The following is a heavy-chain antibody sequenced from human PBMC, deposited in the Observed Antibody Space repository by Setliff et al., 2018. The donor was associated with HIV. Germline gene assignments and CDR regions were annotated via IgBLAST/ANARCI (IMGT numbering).Heavy chain of an antibody. V-gene: IGHV3-48*04. Sequence: PGGSLRLSCAASGFTFSSYSMNWVRQAPGKGLEWVSYISSSSSTRYYAGSVKGRFTISRENAKNSLYLQMNSLRAEDTAVYYCAREGQEEWLAPSMYNWFDPWGQGTLVTV. D-gene: IGHD6-19*01. J-gene: IGHJ5*02. CDR3: AREGQEEWLAPSMYNWFDP. CDR2: ISSSSSTR. CDR1: GFTFSSYS.